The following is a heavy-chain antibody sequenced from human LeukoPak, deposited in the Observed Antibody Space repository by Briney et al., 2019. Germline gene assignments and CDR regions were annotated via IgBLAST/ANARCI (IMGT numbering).Heavy chain of an antibody. V-gene: IGHV3-23*01. CDR3: AGLPAYYYDTSGFYFDY. Sequence: GGTLRLSCAASGFTFSHYGMSWVRQAPGKGLEWVSAISGSGYSTYYADSVKGRFTISRDNSENTLYLQMNSLRAEDTAVYYCAGLPAYYYDTSGFYFDYRGQGTLVTVSS. CDR1: GFTFSHYG. D-gene: IGHD3-22*01. CDR2: ISGSGYST. J-gene: IGHJ4*02.